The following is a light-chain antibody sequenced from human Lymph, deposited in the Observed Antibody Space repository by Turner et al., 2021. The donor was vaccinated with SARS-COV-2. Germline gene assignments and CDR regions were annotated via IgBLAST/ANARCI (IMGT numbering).Light chain of an antibody. CDR3: QQYYNYPFT. CDR1: QSLLFSSNQKNY. J-gene: IGKJ1*01. Sequence: DVVMSQSPSSLSVSVGEKVTMSCKSSQSLLFSSNQKNYLAWYQQKPGQSPKLLIYWASTGESGVPDRFTGSGAGTDFILTISNVKAEDLAVYYCQQYYNYPFTFGSGTKLE. V-gene: IGKV4-1*01. CDR2: WAS.